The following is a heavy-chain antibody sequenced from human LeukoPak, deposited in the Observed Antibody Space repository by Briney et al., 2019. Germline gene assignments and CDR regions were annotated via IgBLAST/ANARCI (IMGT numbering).Heavy chain of an antibody. J-gene: IGHJ5*02. CDR1: SGSIRDYY. D-gene: IGHD3-3*02. V-gene: IGHV4-59*08. Sequence: SETLSLTCIVSSGSIRDYYWSWIRQPPGKGLEWIGYIYYTGSTTSNPSLKSRLTISVDTSKNHFSLKLSSVTAADTAVYYCARTSIFGVVRFDPWGQGTLVTVSS. CDR3: ARTSIFGVVRFDP. CDR2: IYYTGST.